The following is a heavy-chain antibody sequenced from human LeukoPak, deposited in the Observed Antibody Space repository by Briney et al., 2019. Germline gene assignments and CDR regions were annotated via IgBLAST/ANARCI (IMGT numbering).Heavy chain of an antibody. CDR2: ISYDGSNK. CDR1: GFTFSSYG. J-gene: IGHJ4*02. D-gene: IGHD5-18*01. V-gene: IGHV3-30*18. Sequence: GGSLRLSCAASGFTFSSYGMHWVRQAPGKGLEWVAVISYDGSNKYYADSVKGRFTISRDNSKNTLYLQMNSLRAEDTAVYYCAKDRGMGNTAMVDYWGQGTLVTVSS. CDR3: AKDRGMGNTAMVDY.